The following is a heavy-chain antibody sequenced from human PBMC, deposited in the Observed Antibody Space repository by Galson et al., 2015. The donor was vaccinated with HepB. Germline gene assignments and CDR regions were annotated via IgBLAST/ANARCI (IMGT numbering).Heavy chain of an antibody. V-gene: IGHV3-53*01. D-gene: IGHD3-10*01. CDR1: GFTVSSNY. J-gene: IGHJ4*02. CDR2: IYSGAGA. Sequence: SLRLSCAASGFTVSSNYMSWVRQAPGKGLEWVSVIYSGAGAYYADSVKGRFTISRDTSKNTLYLQMNSLRADDTAVYYCARSGWFGELCFALWARGTLVTVSS. CDR3: ARSGWFGELCFAL.